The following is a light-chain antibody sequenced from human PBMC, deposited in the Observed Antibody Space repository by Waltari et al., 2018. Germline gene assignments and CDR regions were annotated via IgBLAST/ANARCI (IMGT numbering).Light chain of an antibody. Sequence: DIQMTQSPSSLSASVGDRVTITCQASQDISNYLNWYQQKLGKAPKLLIYHAANLEAGVPSRCSGSGSGTDFTFTINSLQPEDIATYYCQQYDNLPLTFGGGTKVENK. CDR1: QDISNY. V-gene: IGKV1-33*01. CDR3: QQYDNLPLT. CDR2: HAA. J-gene: IGKJ4*01.